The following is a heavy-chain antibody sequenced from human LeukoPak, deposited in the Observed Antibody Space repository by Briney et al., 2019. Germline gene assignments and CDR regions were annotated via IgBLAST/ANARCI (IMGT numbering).Heavy chain of an antibody. CDR2: ISYDGSNK. V-gene: IGHV3-30-3*01. Sequence: GGSLRLSCAASGFTFSSYAMHWVRQAPGKGLEWVAVISYDGSNKYYADSVKGRFTISRDNSKNTLYLQMNSLRAGDAAVYYCARGNYYDSSGYYWGVGYYYGMDVWGQGTTVTVSS. CDR3: ARGNYYDSSGYYWGVGYYYGMDV. CDR1: GFTFSSYA. D-gene: IGHD3-22*01. J-gene: IGHJ6*02.